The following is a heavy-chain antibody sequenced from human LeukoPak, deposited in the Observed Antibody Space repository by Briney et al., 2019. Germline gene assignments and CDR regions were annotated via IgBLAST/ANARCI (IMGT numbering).Heavy chain of an antibody. Sequence: GGSLRLSCAASGFTFSNYWMSWVRQAPGKGLEWVANIKQDRSEKYYVDSVKGRFTISRDNAKNSLYLQMNSLRAEDTAVYYCASRLKPVSWFDPWGQGTLVTVSS. CDR2: IKQDRSEK. CDR3: ASRLKPVSWFDP. V-gene: IGHV3-7*01. D-gene: IGHD3-16*01. CDR1: GFTFSNYW. J-gene: IGHJ5*02.